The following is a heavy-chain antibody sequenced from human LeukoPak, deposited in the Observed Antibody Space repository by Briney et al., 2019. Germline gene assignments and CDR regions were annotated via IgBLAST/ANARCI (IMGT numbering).Heavy chain of an antibody. Sequence: GSLRLSCAASGFTFSNAWMSWIRQPPGKGLEWIGYIYYSGSTNYNPSLKSRVTISVDTSKNQFSLKLSSVTAADTAVYYCARDRLLWFGELDYWGQGTLVIVSS. CDR1: GFTFSNAW. CDR3: ARDRLLWFGELDY. J-gene: IGHJ4*02. D-gene: IGHD3-10*01. CDR2: IYYSGST. V-gene: IGHV4-59*12.